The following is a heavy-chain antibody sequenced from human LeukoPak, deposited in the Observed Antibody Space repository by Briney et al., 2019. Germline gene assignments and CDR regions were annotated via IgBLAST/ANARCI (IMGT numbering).Heavy chain of an antibody. V-gene: IGHV3-23*01. Sequence: GGSLRLSCAASGFTFSNYAMSWVRQAPGKGLERGSAISGSGGSTYYADSVKGRFTISRDNSKNTLNLQMNSLRAEDTALYYCAKDEQLLVRGNCDYWGQGTLVTVSS. CDR1: GFTFSNYA. D-gene: IGHD6-13*01. CDR3: AKDEQLLVRGNCDY. J-gene: IGHJ4*02. CDR2: ISGSGGST.